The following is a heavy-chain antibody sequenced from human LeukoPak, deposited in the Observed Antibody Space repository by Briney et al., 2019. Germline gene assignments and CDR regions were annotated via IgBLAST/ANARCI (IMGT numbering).Heavy chain of an antibody. CDR1: GGSINSY. CDR3: ASENSSRGAFYFDY. J-gene: IGHJ4*02. Sequence: SETLSLTCTVSGGSINSYWSWIRQPAGKGLEWIGRIYTSGSTNYNPSLKSRVTMSVDTSKNQFSLKLSSVTAADTAVYYCASENSSRGAFYFDYWGQGTLVTVSS. CDR2: IYTSGST. D-gene: IGHD6-13*01. V-gene: IGHV4-4*07.